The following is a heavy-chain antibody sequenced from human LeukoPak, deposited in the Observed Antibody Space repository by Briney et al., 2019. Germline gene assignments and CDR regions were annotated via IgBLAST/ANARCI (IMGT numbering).Heavy chain of an antibody. D-gene: IGHD2-15*01. Sequence: GGSLTLSCAASGFTFSSYWMSWVRQAPGKGLEWVANIKQDGSEKYYVDSVKGRFTISRDNAKNSLYLQMNSLRAEDTAVYYCARPGPTLNYCSGGSCYRRGNWFDPWGQGTLVTVSS. CDR2: IKQDGSEK. CDR3: ARPGPTLNYCSGGSCYRRGNWFDP. V-gene: IGHV3-7*01. J-gene: IGHJ5*02. CDR1: GFTFSSYW.